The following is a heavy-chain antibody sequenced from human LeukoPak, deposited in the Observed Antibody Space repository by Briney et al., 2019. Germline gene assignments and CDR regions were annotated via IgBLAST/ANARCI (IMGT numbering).Heavy chain of an antibody. Sequence: ASVKVSCKVSGDSLSDMSVHWIRQAPGRGLEWMVSFDSEDGEPVYAQKFQGRLTMTEDTSTDTAYMDLSSLTFEDTAVYYCASGNEVTLEGFALWGQGTMVSVSA. V-gene: IGHV1-24*01. CDR1: GDSLSDMS. J-gene: IGHJ3*01. CDR2: FDSEDGEP. CDR3: ASGNEVTLEGFAL. D-gene: IGHD2-8*01.